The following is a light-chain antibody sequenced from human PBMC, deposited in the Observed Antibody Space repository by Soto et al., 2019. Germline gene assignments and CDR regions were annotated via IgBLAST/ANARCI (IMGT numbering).Light chain of an antibody. CDR2: DAS. J-gene: IGKJ4*01. CDR3: QNYNSAPLT. Sequence: DLQMTQSPPSLSASVGDRVTVTCRASHDIGNSLAWYQHRPGKSPRLLIYDASSLQSGVPSRFSGSGSGTHFTLAISSLRPEDAATFYCQNYNSAPLTFGGGTKVDIK. CDR1: HDIGNS. V-gene: IGKV1-27*01.